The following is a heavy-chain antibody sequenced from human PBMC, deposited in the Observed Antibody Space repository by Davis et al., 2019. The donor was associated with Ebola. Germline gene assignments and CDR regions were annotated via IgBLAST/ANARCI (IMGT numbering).Heavy chain of an antibody. CDR3: ARDGIATFGKVKYYYGMDV. J-gene: IGHJ6*02. V-gene: IGHV3-23*01. CDR2: IDGGGDAT. D-gene: IGHD6-13*01. CDR1: GFTFSSYA. Sequence: GESLKISCAASGFTFSSYAMSWVRQAPGKGLEWVSAIDGGGDATYYADSVKGRFTISRDNAKNTLYLQMNGLRVEDTAVYYCARDGIATFGKVKYYYGMDVWGQGTTVTVSS.